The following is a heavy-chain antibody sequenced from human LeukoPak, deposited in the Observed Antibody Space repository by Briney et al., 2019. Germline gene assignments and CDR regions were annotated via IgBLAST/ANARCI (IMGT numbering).Heavy chain of an antibody. J-gene: IGHJ4*02. CDR1: GFTFSSYG. Sequence: GRSLRLSCAASGFTFSSYGMHWVRQAPGKGLEWVSVIYSGGSTYYADSVKGRFTISRDNSKNTLYLQMDSLRAEDTAVYYCARAGRYGDYYFDYWGQGTLVTVSS. V-gene: IGHV3-66*02. CDR3: ARAGRYGDYYFDY. D-gene: IGHD4-17*01. CDR2: IYSGGST.